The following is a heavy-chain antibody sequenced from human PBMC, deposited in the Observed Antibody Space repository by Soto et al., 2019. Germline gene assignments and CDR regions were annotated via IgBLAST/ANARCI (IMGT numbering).Heavy chain of an antibody. CDR2: ISSSSSTI. CDR3: ARDSGYSYGPLDY. V-gene: IGHV3-48*01. D-gene: IGHD5-18*01. J-gene: IGHJ4*02. CDR1: GFTFSSYS. Sequence: PGGSLRLSCAASGFTFSSYSMNWVRQAPGKGLEWVSYISSSSSTIYYADSVKGRFTISRDNAKNSLYLQMNSLRAEDTAVYYCARDSGYSYGPLDYWGPGTLVTVSS.